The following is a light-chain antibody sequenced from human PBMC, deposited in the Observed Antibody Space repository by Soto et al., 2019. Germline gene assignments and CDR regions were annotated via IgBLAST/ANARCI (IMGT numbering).Light chain of an antibody. V-gene: IGKV3-11*01. Sequence: EILFTQSPGILSLSTGERATLSCRASQSVSSYLAWYQQTNGQPPRILIYDASNRDTGIPARFSGSGSGTDFTLTISRLEPEDFEVYYCQQRSNWPLTFGGGTKVDIK. CDR1: QSVSSY. CDR3: QQRSNWPLT. J-gene: IGKJ4*01. CDR2: DAS.